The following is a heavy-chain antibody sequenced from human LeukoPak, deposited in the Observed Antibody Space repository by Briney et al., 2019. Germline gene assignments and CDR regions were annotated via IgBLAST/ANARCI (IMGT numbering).Heavy chain of an antibody. Sequence: PSETLSLTCAVSGYSISSGYYWGWIRQPPGKGLEWIGSIYHSGSTYYNPSLKSRVTISVDTYKKQFSLKLSSVTAADTAVYYCARLIRRYYSDSSGYYFDYWGQGTLVTVSS. V-gene: IGHV4-38-2*01. CDR2: IYHSGST. CDR1: GYSISSGYY. J-gene: IGHJ4*02. CDR3: ARLIRRYYSDSSGYYFDY. D-gene: IGHD3-22*01.